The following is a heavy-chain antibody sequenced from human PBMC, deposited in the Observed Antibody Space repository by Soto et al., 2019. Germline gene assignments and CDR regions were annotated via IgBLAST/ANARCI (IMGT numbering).Heavy chain of an antibody. Sequence: GGSLRLSCTSSGFTFGAYALSWVRQPPGKGLEWVGFIRSKGYGATTEYAASVRGRFTISRDDSESIAYLEMNSLKTEDTAVYYCTRVHCGGDCDHFAYWGQGXLVTVDS. J-gene: IGHJ4*02. CDR2: IRSKGYGATT. V-gene: IGHV3-49*04. D-gene: IGHD2-21*02. CDR1: GFTFGAYA. CDR3: TRVHCGGDCDHFAY.